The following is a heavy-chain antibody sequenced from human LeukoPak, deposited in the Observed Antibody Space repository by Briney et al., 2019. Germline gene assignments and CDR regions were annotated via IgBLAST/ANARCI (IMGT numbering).Heavy chain of an antibody. CDR1: GGSFSGYY. J-gene: IGHJ4*02. D-gene: IGHD1-26*01. CDR2: INHSGST. CDR3: ARDWKLPYFDY. V-gene: IGHV4-34*01. Sequence: SETLSLTCAVYGGSFSGYYWSWIRQPPGKGLEWIGEINHSGSTNYNPSLKSRVTISVDTSKNQFSLKLSSVTAADTAVYYCARDWKLPYFDYWGQGTQVTVSS.